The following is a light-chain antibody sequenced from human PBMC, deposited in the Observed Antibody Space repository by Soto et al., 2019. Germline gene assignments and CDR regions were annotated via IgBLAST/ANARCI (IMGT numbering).Light chain of an antibody. CDR3: QQADSFPLT. CDR1: QGISSW. CDR2: AAS. V-gene: IGKV1D-12*01. J-gene: IGKJ4*01. Sequence: DIQMTQSPSSVSASVGDRVIITCRASQGISSWLVWYQQKLGEAPKLLIFAASRLQSGVPSRFSGSGSGTDFTLTMSSLQPEDFGTYFCQQADSFPLTFGGGTKVEIK.